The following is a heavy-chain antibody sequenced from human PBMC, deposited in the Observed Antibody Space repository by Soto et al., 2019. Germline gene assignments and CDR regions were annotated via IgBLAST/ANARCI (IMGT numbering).Heavy chain of an antibody. V-gene: IGHV3-30*18. CDR2: TSYDGTNK. J-gene: IGHJ6*02. D-gene: IGHD2-15*01. CDR3: AKDLSGARWYYDALDV. Sequence: VGSLRLSCAASGFTFSSYAMSWVRQAPGKGLEWVAGTSYDGTNKYYARSVQGRFTISRENSMKTLYLQMNSLRTEDTAVYYCAKDLSGARWYYDALDVWGQGTTVTVSS. CDR1: GFTFSSYA.